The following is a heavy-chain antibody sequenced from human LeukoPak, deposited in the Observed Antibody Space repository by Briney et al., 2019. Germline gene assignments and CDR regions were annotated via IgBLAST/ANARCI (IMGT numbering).Heavy chain of an antibody. CDR1: GFTFSNYG. J-gene: IGHJ6*03. CDR2: ISYDGTNK. Sequence: GGSLRLSCAASGFTFSNYGMHWVRPAPGKGLEWVAVISYDGTNKYYTDPVKGRFTISRDNSKNTLFLQMNSLRAEDSALYYCAKYPGGFTGIVNHDHMDVWGKGTAVTVSS. V-gene: IGHV3-30*18. D-gene: IGHD1-14*01. CDR3: AKYPGGFTGIVNHDHMDV.